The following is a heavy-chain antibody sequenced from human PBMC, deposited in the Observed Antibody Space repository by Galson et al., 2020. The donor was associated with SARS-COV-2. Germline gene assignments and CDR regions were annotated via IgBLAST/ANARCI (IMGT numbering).Heavy chain of an antibody. CDR2: IWYDGSNK. CDR3: ARDITAAEDYGDCFDY. CDR1: GFTFSSYG. Sequence: GSLRLSCAASGFTFSSYGMHWVRQAPGKGLEWVAVIWYDGSNKYYADSVKGRFTISRDNSKNTLYLQMNSLRAEDTAVYYCARDITAAEDYGDCFDYWGQGTLVTVSS. D-gene: IGHD4-17*01. J-gene: IGHJ4*02. V-gene: IGHV3-33*01.